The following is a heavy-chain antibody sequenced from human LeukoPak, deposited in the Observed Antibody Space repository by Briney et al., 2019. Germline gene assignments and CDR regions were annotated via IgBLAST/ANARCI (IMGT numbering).Heavy chain of an antibody. D-gene: IGHD2-2*01. Sequence: PGGSLRLSCAASGFTVSSNYMSWVRQAPGKGLEWVSVIYSGGSTYYADSVKGRFTISRDNSKNTLYLQVNSLRAEDTAVYYCARRYCSSTSCYEFDYWGQGTLVTVSS. J-gene: IGHJ4*02. V-gene: IGHV3-53*01. CDR1: GFTVSSNY. CDR2: IYSGGST. CDR3: ARRYCSSTSCYEFDY.